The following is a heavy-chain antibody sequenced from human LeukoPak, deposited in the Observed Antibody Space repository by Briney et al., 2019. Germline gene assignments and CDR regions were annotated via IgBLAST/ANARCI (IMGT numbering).Heavy chain of an antibody. CDR3: ARDSSSPDY. Sequence: GGSLRLSCAVSGFTFSGSAMHWVRQASGKGLEWVGRIGSRADTYATTYAASVKGRFTISRDDSKNTAYLQMNNLKTEDTAVYYCARDSSSPDYWGQGTLVTVSS. D-gene: IGHD6-6*01. CDR2: IGSRADTYAT. CDR1: GFTFSGSA. J-gene: IGHJ4*02. V-gene: IGHV3-73*01.